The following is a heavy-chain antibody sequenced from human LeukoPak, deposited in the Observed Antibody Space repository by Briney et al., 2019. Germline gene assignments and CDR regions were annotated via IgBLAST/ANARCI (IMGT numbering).Heavy chain of an antibody. D-gene: IGHD1-26*01. J-gene: IGHJ4*02. CDR1: GFTFSSYA. V-gene: IGHV3-23*01. CDR2: ISGSGGST. Sequence: GGSLRLSCAASGFTFSSYAMSWGRQAPGKGLEWVSAISGSGGSTYYADSVKGRFTISRDNSKNTLYLQMNSLRAEDTAVYYCAKAGVVGATTWAFYFDYWGQGTLVTVSS. CDR3: AKAGVVGATTWAFYFDY.